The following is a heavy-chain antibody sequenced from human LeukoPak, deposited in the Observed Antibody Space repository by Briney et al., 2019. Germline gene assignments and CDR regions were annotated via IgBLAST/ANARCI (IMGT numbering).Heavy chain of an antibody. D-gene: IGHD4-17*01. J-gene: IGHJ4*02. Sequence: GGSLRLSCAASEFTFSSYSMNWVRQAPGKGLEWVLSISSSSSYIYYADSVKGRFTISRDNAKNSLYLQMNSLRAEDTAVYYCARAVTTKLTPFDYWGQGTLVTVSS. CDR1: EFTFSSYS. V-gene: IGHV3-21*01. CDR3: ARAVTTKLTPFDY. CDR2: ISSSSSYI.